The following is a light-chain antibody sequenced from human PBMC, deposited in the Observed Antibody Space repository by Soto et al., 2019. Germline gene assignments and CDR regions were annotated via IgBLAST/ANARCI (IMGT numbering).Light chain of an antibody. CDR3: QQYSSWSPIT. Sequence: EIVMTQSPATLSVSPGERATLSCRASQSISNKLVWYQQKLGQAPRLLIYCASTRATGIPARFSGSGSGTEFTPTISSLQSEDVAVYYCQQYSSWSPITFGQGTRLENK. CDR1: QSISNK. V-gene: IGKV3-15*01. CDR2: CAS. J-gene: IGKJ5*01.